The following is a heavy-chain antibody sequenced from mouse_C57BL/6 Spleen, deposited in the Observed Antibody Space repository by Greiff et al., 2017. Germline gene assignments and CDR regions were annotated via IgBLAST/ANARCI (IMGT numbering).Heavy chain of an antibody. Sequence: QVQLQQSGAELVKPGASVKISCKASGYAFSSYWMNWVKQRPGKGLEWIGQIYPGDGDTNYNGKFKGKATLTADKSSSTAYMQLRSLTAEDSAVYVCARSRGTGSRYFDVWGTGTTVTVSS. D-gene: IGHD4-1*01. J-gene: IGHJ1*03. V-gene: IGHV1-80*01. CDR3: ARSRGTGSRYFDV. CDR1: GYAFSSYW. CDR2: IYPGDGDT.